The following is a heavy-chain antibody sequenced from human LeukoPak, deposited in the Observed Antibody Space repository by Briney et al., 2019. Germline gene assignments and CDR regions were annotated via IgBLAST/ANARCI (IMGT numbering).Heavy chain of an antibody. Sequence: PGGSLRLSCAATGFTFKDYGMHWVRQPPGKGLEWVSSINWNGGGTDYADSVKGRFTISRDNAKNSLYLQLSSLRPEDTALYYCAKPMRATNPYPFFGLDVWGQGTTVTVSS. CDR2: INWNGGGT. CDR3: AKPMRATNPYPFFGLDV. V-gene: IGHV3-9*01. CDR1: GFTFKDYG. J-gene: IGHJ6*02. D-gene: IGHD3-22*01.